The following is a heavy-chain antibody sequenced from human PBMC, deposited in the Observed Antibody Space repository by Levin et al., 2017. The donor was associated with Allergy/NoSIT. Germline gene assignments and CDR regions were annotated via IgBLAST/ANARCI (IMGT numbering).Heavy chain of an antibody. J-gene: IGHJ4*02. CDR1: GFTFSNYG. V-gene: IGHV3-30*03. D-gene: IGHD2-21*02. CDR3: ASGFCGTNCYNLEY. Sequence: GGSLRLSCAASGFTFSNYGMHWVRQAPGKGLEWMALMSHVGSIKHYSDSVKGRFTISRDNSKDTLYLQMNSLRTEDTAVYYCASGFCGTNCYNLEYWGRGTLITVSS. CDR2: MSHVGSIK.